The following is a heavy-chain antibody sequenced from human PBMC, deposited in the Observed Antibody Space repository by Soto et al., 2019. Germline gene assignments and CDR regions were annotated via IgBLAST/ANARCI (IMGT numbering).Heavy chain of an antibody. CDR2: TYYRSKWYN. J-gene: IGHJ4*02. CDR1: GDSVSSNSAA. V-gene: IGHV6-1*01. D-gene: IGHD6-19*01. CDR3: ARDYAVAGTLVKVGYFDY. Sequence: KQSQTLSLTCAISGDSVSSNSAAWNWIRQSPSRGLEWLGRTYYRSKWYNDNAVSVKSRITINPATSKNQFSLQLNSVTPEDTAVYYCARDYAVAGTLVKVGYFDYWGQGTLVTVSS.